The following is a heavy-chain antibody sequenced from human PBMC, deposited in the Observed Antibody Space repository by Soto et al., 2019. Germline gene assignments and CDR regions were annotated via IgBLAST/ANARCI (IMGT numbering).Heavy chain of an antibody. Sequence: GESLKISCKGSGYTFLTYWVGWVRQMHGQGLEWMGIINPADSDTRYSPSFQGQVTISADKSISTAYLQWSSLKASDTAIYYCARLTRARGLNSFYAMDVWGQGATGTV. J-gene: IGHJ6*02. CDR2: INPADSDT. V-gene: IGHV5-51*01. CDR1: GYTFLTYW. D-gene: IGHD3-10*01. CDR3: ARLTRARGLNSFYAMDV.